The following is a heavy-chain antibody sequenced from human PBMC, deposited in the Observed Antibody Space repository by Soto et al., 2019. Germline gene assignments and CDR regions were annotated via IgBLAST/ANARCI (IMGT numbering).Heavy chain of an antibody. Sequence: AAVKVSGKAAGYTFTSYAMHSLRQAPGQRGEWMGWINAGNGNTKYSQKFQGKVTITRDTSASTASMELSRLRSEDTAVYYCARERGGSYCSSTSCYWRYYYYGMAVWGQGTTVTVSS. V-gene: IGHV1-3*01. CDR3: ARERGGSYCSSTSCYWRYYYYGMAV. CDR1: GYTFTSYA. J-gene: IGHJ6*02. D-gene: IGHD2-2*01. CDR2: INAGNGNT.